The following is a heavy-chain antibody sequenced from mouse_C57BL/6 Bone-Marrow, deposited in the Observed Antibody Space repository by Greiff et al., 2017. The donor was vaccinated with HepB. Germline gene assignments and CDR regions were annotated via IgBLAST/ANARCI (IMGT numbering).Heavy chain of an antibody. D-gene: IGHD2-3*01. V-gene: IGHV1-76*01. CDR2: IYPGSGNT. J-gene: IGHJ4*01. CDR3: ARDDDGYLYAMDY. CDR1: GYTFTDYY. Sequence: VQLQQSGAELVRPGASVKLSCKASGYTFTDYYINWVKQRPGQGLEWIARIYPGSGNTYYNEKFKGKATLTAEKSSSTAYMQLSSLTSEDSAVYFCARDDDGYLYAMDYWGQGTSVTVSS.